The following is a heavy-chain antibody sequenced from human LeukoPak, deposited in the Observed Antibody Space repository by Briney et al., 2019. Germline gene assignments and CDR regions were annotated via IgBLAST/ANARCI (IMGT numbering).Heavy chain of an antibody. CDR2: IRYDGSNK. CDR3: AKDVWHGITVTGTTGPFDY. J-gene: IGHJ4*02. V-gene: IGHV3-30*02. Sequence: PGRSLRLSCAASGFTFSSYGMHWVRQAPGKGLEWVAFIRYDGSNKYYADSVKGRFTISKDNSKNTLYLQMNSLRAEDTAVYYCAKDVWHGITVTGTTGPFDYWGQGTLVTVSS. CDR1: GFTFSSYG. D-gene: IGHD1-7*01.